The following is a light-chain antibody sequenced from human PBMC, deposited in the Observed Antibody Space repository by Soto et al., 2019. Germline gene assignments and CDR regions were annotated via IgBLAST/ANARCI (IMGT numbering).Light chain of an antibody. J-gene: IGLJ2*01. CDR2: EVI. CDR3: SSYAGTDNLV. Sequence: QSALTQPPSASGSPGQSVTISCTGTSSDIGGYNSVSWYQQHPGKAPKLMIYEVIKRPSGVPDRFSGSKSGNTASLAVSGLQAEDEADYYFSSYAGTDNLVFGGGTKLTVL. V-gene: IGLV2-8*01. CDR1: SSDIGGYNS.